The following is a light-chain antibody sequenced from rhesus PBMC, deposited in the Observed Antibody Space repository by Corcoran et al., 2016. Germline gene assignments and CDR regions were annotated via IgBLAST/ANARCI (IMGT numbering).Light chain of an antibody. CDR3: QHGYGTPFT. J-gene: IGKJ3*01. CDR1: ENVNNY. Sequence: DIQMTQSPSSLSTSVGDRVTITCRASENVNNYLNWYQQTPGKAPKLLINKASTLQSGVPSRFSGSGSGTDYTFTISSLQPEEVATYYCQHGYGTPFTFGPGTKLDIK. V-gene: IGKV1-74*01. CDR2: KAS.